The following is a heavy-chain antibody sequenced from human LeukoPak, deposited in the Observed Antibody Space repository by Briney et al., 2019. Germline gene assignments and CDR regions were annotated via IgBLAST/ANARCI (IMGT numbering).Heavy chain of an antibody. CDR2: ISHSGST. CDR3: ARDRAYYYGSGSYVAFDI. D-gene: IGHD3-10*01. J-gene: IGHJ3*02. CDR1: GYSISSGYY. V-gene: IGHV4-38-2*02. Sequence: SETLSLTCTVSGYSISSGYYWGWIRQPPGKGLKWIGSISHSGSTYYNPSLKSRVTISVDTSKNQFSLKLSSVTAADTAVYYCARDRAYYYGSGSYVAFDIWGQGTMVTVSS.